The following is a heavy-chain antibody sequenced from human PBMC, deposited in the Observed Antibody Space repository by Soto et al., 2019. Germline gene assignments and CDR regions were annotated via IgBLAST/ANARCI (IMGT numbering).Heavy chain of an antibody. CDR2: ISGGGRPI. J-gene: IGHJ4*02. D-gene: IGHD6-19*01. V-gene: IGHV3-48*02. CDR3: ARDLGWAFDS. CDR1: GFTFSTFS. Sequence: EVQLVESGGGSVQPGGSLRRSCAASGFTFSTFSMNWVRQAPGRGLEWISYISGGGRPISYADSVKGRFTISRDNAKNSLYLQMDSPTDEDTAVYYCARDLGWAFDSWGQGTLVTVSS.